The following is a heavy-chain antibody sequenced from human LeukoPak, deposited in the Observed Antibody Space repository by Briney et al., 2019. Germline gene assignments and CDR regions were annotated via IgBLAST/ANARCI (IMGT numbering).Heavy chain of an antibody. V-gene: IGHV3-23*01. D-gene: IGHD3-10*01. CDR2: TSGSGDNT. CDR3: ARVTYGSGTYGAFDY. J-gene: IGHJ4*02. Sequence: GGSLRLSCAASGFTFSSHGMSWVRQAPGEGLEWVSTTSGSGDNTYYADSVKGRFTISRDNSKNTLYLQMNSLRAEDTAVYYCARVTYGSGTYGAFDYWGQGTLVTVSS. CDR1: GFTFSSHG.